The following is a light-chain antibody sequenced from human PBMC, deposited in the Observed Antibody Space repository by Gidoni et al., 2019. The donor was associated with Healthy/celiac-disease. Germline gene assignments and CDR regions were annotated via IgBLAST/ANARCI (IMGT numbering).Light chain of an antibody. V-gene: IGLV1-40*01. CDR1: SSHIGAGYD. CDR2: VNS. Sequence: QSVLTQPPSVSGAPGQRVTISCTGSSSHIGAGYDVHWYQQLPGTAPKLLIYVNSNRPSGVPDRFSGSKSGTSASLAITGLQAEDEADYYCQSYDSSLSGSDVVFGGGTKLTVL. CDR3: QSYDSSLSGSDVV. J-gene: IGLJ2*01.